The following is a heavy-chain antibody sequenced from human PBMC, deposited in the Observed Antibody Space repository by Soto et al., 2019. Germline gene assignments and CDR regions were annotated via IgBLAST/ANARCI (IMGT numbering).Heavy chain of an antibody. CDR3: ARGGGFDSFDY. D-gene: IGHD3-10*01. J-gene: IGHJ4*02. CDR2: INHLETT. V-gene: IGHV4-30-2*01. Sequence: NPSETLSLTCTVSGASITYGAYSWSWIRQTPGKGLEWIGYINHLETTFYNPSFESRLTLSIDRTKNQFSLNLKSMSAADRAVYFCARGGGFDSFDYWGQGILVTV. CDR1: GASITYGAYS.